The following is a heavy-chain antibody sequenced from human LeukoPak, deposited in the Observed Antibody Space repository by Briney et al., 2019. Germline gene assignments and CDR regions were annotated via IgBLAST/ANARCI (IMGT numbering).Heavy chain of an antibody. CDR1: GGSFSGYY. Sequence: PSETLSLTCAVYGGSFSGYYWNWIRQPPGKGLEWIGEINHSGSTNYNPSLKSRVTISVDTSKNQFSLKLSSVTAADTAVYYCARGGRWFGELPLDPWGQGTLVTVSS. J-gene: IGHJ5*02. CDR3: ARGGRWFGELPLDP. V-gene: IGHV4-34*01. D-gene: IGHD3-10*01. CDR2: INHSGST.